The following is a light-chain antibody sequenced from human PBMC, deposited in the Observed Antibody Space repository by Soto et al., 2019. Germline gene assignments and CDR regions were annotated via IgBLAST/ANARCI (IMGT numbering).Light chain of an antibody. CDR1: QSVNTN. V-gene: IGKV3-15*01. Sequence: EIVVTQSPATLSVSPGERATLSCRASQSVNTNFAWYQQKPGQAPRLLICGASTRATGIPARFSGSGSGTEFTLTISSLQSEDFAVYYCQQYNNWPSWTFGQGTKVEVK. CDR2: GAS. J-gene: IGKJ1*01. CDR3: QQYNNWPSWT.